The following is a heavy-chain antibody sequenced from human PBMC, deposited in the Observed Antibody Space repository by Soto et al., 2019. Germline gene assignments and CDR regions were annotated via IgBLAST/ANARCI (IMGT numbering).Heavy chain of an antibody. Sequence: EVKLLESGGGLVQPGGSLRLSCGVSGFTVTSNGVSWVRQAPGKGLEWVSAISPNGQGIWYADSVKGRFTISRDISRKTVFLKMNTLRAEDTAVYYCEKFRQYPRDYFPYWGPGTLVPVPQ. D-gene: IGHD4-4*01. J-gene: IGHJ4*02. CDR3: EKFRQYPRDYFPY. CDR2: ISPNGQGI. V-gene: IGHV3-23*01. CDR1: GFTVTSNG.